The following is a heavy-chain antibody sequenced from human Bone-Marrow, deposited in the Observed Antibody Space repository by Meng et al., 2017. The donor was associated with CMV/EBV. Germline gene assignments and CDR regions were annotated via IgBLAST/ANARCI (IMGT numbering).Heavy chain of an antibody. CDR3: ARVGIWAARGMDV. V-gene: IGHV3-48*04. D-gene: IGHD6-6*01. CDR2: ISSSSSTI. J-gene: IGHJ6*02. CDR1: GFTFSSYW. Sequence: GESLKISCAASGFTFSSYWMSWVRQAPGKGLEWVSYISSSSSTIYYADSVKGRFTISRDNAKNSLYLQMNSLRAEDTAVYYCARVGIWAARGMDVWGQGTTVTVSS.